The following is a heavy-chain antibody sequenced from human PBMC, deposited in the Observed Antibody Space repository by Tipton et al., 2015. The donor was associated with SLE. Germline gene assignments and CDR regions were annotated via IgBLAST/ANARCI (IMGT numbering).Heavy chain of an antibody. J-gene: IGHJ5*02. CDR3: ARHENSGSPRSWFGP. CDR1: GYNYTNYW. Sequence: QLVQSGAEVKEPGESLKIACKASGYNYTNYWIGWVRQMPGKGLEWMGIIYPGDSDTRYSPSFQGRFTISADQSINTAYLQWSSLKASDTASYYCARHENSGSPRSWFGPWGQGTLVTVSS. D-gene: IGHD3-10*01. V-gene: IGHV5-51*01. CDR2: IYPGDSDT.